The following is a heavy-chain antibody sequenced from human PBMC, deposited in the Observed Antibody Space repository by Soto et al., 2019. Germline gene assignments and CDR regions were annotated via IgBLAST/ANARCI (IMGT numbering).Heavy chain of an antibody. J-gene: IGHJ6*02. V-gene: IGHV1-69*13. CDR3: ARDSAWIAAAGKGSMSGYYYYGMDV. CDR2: IIPILTTP. D-gene: IGHD6-13*01. Sequence: GASVKVSCKASGGTFSIYGFSWVRQAPGQGPEWIGGIIPILTTPNYAQKFQGRVTIVADESTTTVYMELSSLRSDDTAVYYCARDSAWIAAAGKGSMSGYYYYGMDVWGQGTTVTVSS. CDR1: GGTFSIYG.